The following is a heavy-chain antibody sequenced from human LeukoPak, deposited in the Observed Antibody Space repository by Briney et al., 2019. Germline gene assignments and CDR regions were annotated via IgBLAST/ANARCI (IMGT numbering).Heavy chain of an antibody. CDR2: IYYSGST. Sequence: PSETLSLTCTVSGGSISSYYWSWIRQPPGKGLEWIGYIYYSGSTNYNPSLKSRVTISVDTSKNQFSLKLSSVTAADTGVYYCAREGLNAFDIWGQGTMVTVSS. V-gene: IGHV4-59*01. CDR3: AREGLNAFDI. D-gene: IGHD3-22*01. J-gene: IGHJ3*02. CDR1: GGSISSYY.